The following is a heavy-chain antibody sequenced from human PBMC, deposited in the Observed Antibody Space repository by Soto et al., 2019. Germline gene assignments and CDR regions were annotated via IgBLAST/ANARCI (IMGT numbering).Heavy chain of an antibody. D-gene: IGHD6-13*01. CDR3: AKDRTAAARNFDY. CDR2: ISTAVGAT. Sequence: GGSLRLSCAVSGFTFSNHAMSWVRQAPGKGLEWVSAISTAVGATYYADSVKGRFTISRDDSNNTLYLQMDSLRAEDTAVYYCAKDRTAAARNFDYWGQGTLVTVSS. V-gene: IGHV3-23*01. CDR1: GFTFSNHA. J-gene: IGHJ4*02.